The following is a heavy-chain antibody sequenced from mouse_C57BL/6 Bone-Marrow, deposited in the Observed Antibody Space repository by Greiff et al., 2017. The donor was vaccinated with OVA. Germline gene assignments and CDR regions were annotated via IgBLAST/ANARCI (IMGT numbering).Heavy chain of an antibody. V-gene: IGHV1-18*01. D-gene: IGHD4-1*01. CDR3: ARPSNWGDGFDY. Sequence: EVQLQQSGPELVKPGASVKIPCKASGYTFTDYNMDWVKQSHGKSLEWIGDINPNNGGTIYNQKFKGKATLTVDKSSSTAYMELRSLTSEDTAVYYCARPSNWGDGFDYWGQGTTLTVSS. CDR1: GYTFTDYN. CDR2: INPNNGGT. J-gene: IGHJ2*01.